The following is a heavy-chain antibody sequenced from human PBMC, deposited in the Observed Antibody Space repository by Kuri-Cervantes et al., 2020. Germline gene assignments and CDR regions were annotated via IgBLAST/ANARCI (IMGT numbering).Heavy chain of an antibody. D-gene: IGHD4-17*01. CDR2: IWYDGSNK. J-gene: IGHJ3*02. Sequence: GGSLRLSCAASGFTFRNHGMHWVRQAPGKGLEWVATIWYDGSNKYYTDSVKGRFTISRDNSKNTMFLQMNSLRPEDTAVYYCAIQRTTVKTWDAFDIWGQGTTVTVSS. CDR3: AIQRTTVKTWDAFDI. CDR1: GFTFRNHG. V-gene: IGHV3-30*02.